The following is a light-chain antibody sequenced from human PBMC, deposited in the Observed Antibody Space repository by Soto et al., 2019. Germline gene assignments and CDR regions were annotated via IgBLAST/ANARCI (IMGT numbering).Light chain of an antibody. CDR2: EVS. Sequence: QSALTQPPSASGSPGQSVTISCTGTSSDVGNFNYVSWYQQHPGKAPKVMIYEVSKRPSGVPDRFSGSKSGNTASLTVSGLQAEDEADYYCSSYAGYNNFRWVFGTGTKVTVL. V-gene: IGLV2-8*01. CDR1: SSDVGNFNY. J-gene: IGLJ1*01. CDR3: SSYAGYNNFRWV.